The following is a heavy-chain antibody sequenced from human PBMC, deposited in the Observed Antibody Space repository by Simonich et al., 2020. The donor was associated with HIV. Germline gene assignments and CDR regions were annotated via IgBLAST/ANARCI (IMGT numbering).Heavy chain of an antibody. CDR3: ARGFYQRLYYFDY. CDR1: GGSFSGCY. CDR2: INHSGST. Sequence: QVQLQQWGAGMLKPSETLSLTCAVYGGSFSGCYWSWIRQPPGKGLGWIGEINHSGSTNYNPSLKRQVTISVDTSKNQFSRKLSSVTAADTAVYYCARGFYQRLYYFDYWGQGTLVTVSS. D-gene: IGHD2-2*01. V-gene: IGHV4-34*01. J-gene: IGHJ4*02.